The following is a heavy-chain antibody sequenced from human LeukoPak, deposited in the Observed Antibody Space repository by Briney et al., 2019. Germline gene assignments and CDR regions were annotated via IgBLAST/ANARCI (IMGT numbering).Heavy chain of an antibody. J-gene: IGHJ4*02. D-gene: IGHD3-10*01. V-gene: IGHV3-23*01. CDR1: GFTFSSYW. CDR2: ISGSGGST. CDR3: AKDIFLGHGSGSK. Sequence: HPGGSLRLSCAASGFTFSSYWMSWVRQAPGKGLEWVSAISGSGGSTEYADSVKGRFTISRDNSKNTLYLQMNSLRAEDTAVYYCAKDIFLGHGSGSKWGQGTLVTVSS.